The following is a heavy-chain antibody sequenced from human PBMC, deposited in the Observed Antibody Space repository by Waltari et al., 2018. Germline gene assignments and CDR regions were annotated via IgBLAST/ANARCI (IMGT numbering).Heavy chain of an antibody. J-gene: IGHJ2*01. D-gene: IGHD3-10*01. CDR1: GFTFSSYW. Sequence: EVQLVESGGGLVQPGGSLRLSCAASGFTFSSYWMHWVRQAPGKGLVWVSRINSDGSSTSYADSEKGRFTISRDNAKNTLYLQMNSLRAEDTAVYYCARDIRGPVGQRPPWYFDLWGRGTLVTVSS. CDR2: INSDGSST. CDR3: ARDIRGPVGQRPPWYFDL. V-gene: IGHV3-74*01.